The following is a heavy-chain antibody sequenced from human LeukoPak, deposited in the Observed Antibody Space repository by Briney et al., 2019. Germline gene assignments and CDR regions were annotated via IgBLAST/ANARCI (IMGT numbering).Heavy chain of an antibody. J-gene: IGHJ6*03. CDR2: INSNSGGT. V-gene: IGHV1-2*02. CDR1: GYTFTDYY. D-gene: IGHD2-2*02. Sequence: ASVKVSCKASGYTFTDYYMHWVRQAPGQGLEWMGWINSNSGGTNYAQKFQGRVTMTRDTSISTAYMELSGLRSDDTAVYYCARDARPHCSSTSCYTGYYYYYMDVWGKGTTVTVSS. CDR3: ARDARPHCSSTSCYTGYYYYYMDV.